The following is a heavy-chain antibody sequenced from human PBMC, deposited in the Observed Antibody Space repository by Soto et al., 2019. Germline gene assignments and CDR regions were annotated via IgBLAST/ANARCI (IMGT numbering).Heavy chain of an antibody. CDR3: ARGLATLPVFAFDI. D-gene: IGHD6-6*01. Sequence: QGTLKESGPTLVKPTQTLTLTCSFSGFSLSTSGVGVGWIRQSPGKALEWLALIYWSGDEHYRPSLKSRLSIIKDTSNNHVVLIMTDMHPVDTATYYCARGLATLPVFAFDIWGQGTMVTVSS. J-gene: IGHJ3*02. CDR1: GFSLSTSGVG. CDR2: IYWSGDE. V-gene: IGHV2-5*01.